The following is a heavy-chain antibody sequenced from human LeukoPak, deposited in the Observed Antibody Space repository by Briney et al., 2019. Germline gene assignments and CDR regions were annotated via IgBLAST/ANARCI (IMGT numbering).Heavy chain of an antibody. J-gene: IGHJ5*02. Sequence: GRSLRLSCTVSGFTFSNCPMLWGRQAPGKGLEWVAVISYDGSIEYYADSVKGRFTVSRDNSKNTLYLQMNSLRAEDTALYYCARVSATCDNNGNREVYTDHWGQGTLVTVSS. CDR1: GFTFSNCP. D-gene: IGHD3-22*01. CDR3: ARVSATCDNNGNREVYTDH. CDR2: ISYDGSIE. V-gene: IGHV3-30-3*01.